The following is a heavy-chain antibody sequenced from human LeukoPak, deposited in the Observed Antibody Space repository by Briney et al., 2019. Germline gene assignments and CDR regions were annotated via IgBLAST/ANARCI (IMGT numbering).Heavy chain of an antibody. CDR3: ARGAMVRGWFDP. CDR1: GGTFSSYA. Sequence: VASVKVSCKASGGTFSSYAISWVRQAPGQGLEWMGGIIPIFGTANYAQKFQGRVTITADESTSTAYMELSSLRSEDTAVYYCARGAMVRGWFDPWGQGTLVTVSS. J-gene: IGHJ5*02. V-gene: IGHV1-69*13. D-gene: IGHD3-10*01. CDR2: IIPIFGTA.